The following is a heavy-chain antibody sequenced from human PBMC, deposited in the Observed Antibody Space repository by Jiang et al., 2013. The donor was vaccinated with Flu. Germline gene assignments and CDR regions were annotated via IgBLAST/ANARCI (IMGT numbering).Heavy chain of an antibody. D-gene: IGHD3-16*01. J-gene: IGHJ4*02. CDR3: TRALGRHYFEY. CDR1: GYTFISYF. CDR2: INPSGGST. V-gene: IGHV1-46*03. Sequence: VQLVESGAEVKKPGASVKVSCKASGYTFISYFMVWVRQAPGQGLEWMGMINPSGGSTSYAQKFQGRVTMTRDTSTSTVYMELSSLRSDDTAVYYCTRALGRHYFEYWGQGTLVTVSS.